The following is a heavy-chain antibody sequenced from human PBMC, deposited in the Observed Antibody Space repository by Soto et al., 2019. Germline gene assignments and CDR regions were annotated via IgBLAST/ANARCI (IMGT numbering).Heavy chain of an antibody. CDR3: ARQLAYCAGDCYTEPIDY. V-gene: IGHV1-2*02. CDR1: GYSFTVYY. CDR2: VNPNTGDT. J-gene: IGHJ4*02. D-gene: IGHD2-21*02. Sequence: QAQLVQSGAEVTKPGASVKVSCEASGYSFTVYYIHWVRQAPGQGLEWMGWVNPNTGDTKYAQKFQGTVTMTRDTSIPTAYMELSRLRSDDTAVYYCARQLAYCAGDCYTEPIDYWGQGTLVTVSS.